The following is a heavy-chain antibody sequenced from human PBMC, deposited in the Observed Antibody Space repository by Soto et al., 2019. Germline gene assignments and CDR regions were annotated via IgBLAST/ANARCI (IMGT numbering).Heavy chain of an antibody. V-gene: IGHV5-51*01. J-gene: IGHJ6*02. Sequence: PGGSLKISCKGSGYSFTSYWIGWVRQMPGKGLEWMGIIYPGDSDTRYSPSFQGQVTISADKSISTAYLQWSSLKASDTAMYYCARTSAGGKYYYGMDVWGQGTTVTVSS. D-gene: IGHD6-13*01. CDR3: ARTSAGGKYYYGMDV. CDR1: GYSFTSYW. CDR2: IYPGDSDT.